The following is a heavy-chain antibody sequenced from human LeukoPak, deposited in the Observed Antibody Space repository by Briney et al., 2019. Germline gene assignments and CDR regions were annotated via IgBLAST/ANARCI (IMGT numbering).Heavy chain of an antibody. J-gene: IGHJ6*03. Sequence: SETLSLTCTVSGGSISGSSSYWGWIRQPPGKGLEWIGEINHSGSTNYNPSLKSRVTISVDTSKNQFSLKLSSVTAADTAVYYCARLLVVPAATYYYYYMDVWGKGTTVTVSS. CDR3: ARLLVVPAATYYYYYMDV. CDR1: GGSISGSSSY. CDR2: INHSGST. V-gene: IGHV4-39*07. D-gene: IGHD2-2*01.